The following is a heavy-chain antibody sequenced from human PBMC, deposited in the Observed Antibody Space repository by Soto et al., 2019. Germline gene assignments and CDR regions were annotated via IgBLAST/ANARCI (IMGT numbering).Heavy chain of an antibody. V-gene: IGHV3-15*01. Sequence: EVQLVESGGGLVKPGGSLRLSCAASGFSLNDAWMTWVRQGPRKGLEWVGRLKSKSEGGTADYADPVKGRFIISRDDSKNTLYLQMNSLKTEDSAIYFCTREHWTFGESIKYYGMDVWGQGTTVTVSS. J-gene: IGHJ6*02. CDR3: TREHWTFGESIKYYGMDV. D-gene: IGHD3-10*01. CDR2: LKSKSEGGTA. CDR1: GFSLNDAW.